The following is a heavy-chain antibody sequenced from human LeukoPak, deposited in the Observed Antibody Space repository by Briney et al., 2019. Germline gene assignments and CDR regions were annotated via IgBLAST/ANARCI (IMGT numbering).Heavy chain of an antibody. V-gene: IGHV3-33*01. J-gene: IGHJ3*02. Sequence: GGSLRLSCAASGFTFSNYGMHWVRQVPGKGLEWVAAIWFDGIRKYYADSVKGRLTISRDNSKSTLYLQMNSLRAEDTAVYYCARDLEDSSPFGAFDMWGQGTMVTVSS. D-gene: IGHD3-22*01. CDR1: GFTFSNYG. CDR3: ARDLEDSSPFGAFDM. CDR2: IWFDGIRK.